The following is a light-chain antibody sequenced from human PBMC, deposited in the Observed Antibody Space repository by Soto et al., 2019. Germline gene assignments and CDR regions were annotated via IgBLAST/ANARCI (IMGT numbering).Light chain of an antibody. CDR1: SSDVGGYNY. J-gene: IGLJ2*01. Sequence: QSALTQPASVSGSPGQSITISCTGTSSDVGGYNYVSWYQQHPGKAPKLMIYDVSNRPSGVSNRFSGSKSGNTASLTISGLQAEYEADYYCSSYTSSSSTHVVFGGGTKLTVL. V-gene: IGLV2-14*01. CDR3: SSYTSSSSTHVV. CDR2: DVS.